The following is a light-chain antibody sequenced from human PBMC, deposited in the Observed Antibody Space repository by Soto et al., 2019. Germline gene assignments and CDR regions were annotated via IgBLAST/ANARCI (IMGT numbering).Light chain of an antibody. Sequence: QAVVTQSPSASASLGASVKLNCTLSSGHNNYAIAWHQQQPDKGPRYLMKLNTDGSHSKGAGIPDRFSGSSSGAERHLTISSLQSEDEADYYCQTWGTAIHDVVFGGGTKLTVL. V-gene: IGLV4-69*01. CDR2: LNTDGSH. CDR3: QTWGTAIHDVV. J-gene: IGLJ2*01. CDR1: SGHNNYA.